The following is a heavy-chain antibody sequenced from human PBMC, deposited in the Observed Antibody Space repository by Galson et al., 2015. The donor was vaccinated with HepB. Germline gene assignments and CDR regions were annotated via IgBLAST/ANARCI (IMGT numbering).Heavy chain of an antibody. D-gene: IGHD6-19*01. Sequence: SLRLSCAASGFTFSSYSMNWVRQAPGKGLEWVSYISSSSSTIYYADSVKGRFTISRDNAKNSLYLQMNSLRAEDTAVYYCARHSGWYESAGMDVWGQGTTVTVSS. CDR2: ISSSSSTI. CDR1: GFTFSSYS. J-gene: IGHJ6*02. CDR3: ARHSGWYESAGMDV. V-gene: IGHV3-48*04.